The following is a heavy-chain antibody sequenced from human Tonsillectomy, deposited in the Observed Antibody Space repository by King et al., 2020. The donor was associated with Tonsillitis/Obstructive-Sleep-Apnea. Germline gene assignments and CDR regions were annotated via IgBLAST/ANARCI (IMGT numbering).Heavy chain of an antibody. CDR1: GFTFRDYS. Sequence: VQLVESGGGLEQPGRSLRLSCEGSGFTFRDYSMTWVRQAPGRGLEWVGLIRSKAYGGTTEYAASVKGRFTMSRDDSKSTAYLQMNSLKIEDTAVYYCTRTPYVWGSDRYYYGLDVWGQGTTVTVSS. V-gene: IGHV3-49*04. D-gene: IGHD3-16*02. CDR2: IRSKAYGGTT. J-gene: IGHJ6*02. CDR3: TRTPYVWGSDRYYYGLDV.